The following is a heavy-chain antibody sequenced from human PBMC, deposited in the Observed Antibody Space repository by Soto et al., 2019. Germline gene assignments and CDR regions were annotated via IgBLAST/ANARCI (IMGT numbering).Heavy chain of an antibody. CDR1: GCSISSYY. V-gene: IGHV4-59*01. J-gene: IGHJ6*02. Sequence: PSETLSLTCPVSGCSISSYYWSWIRQPPGKGLEWIGDIYYSGSTNYNPSLKSRVTISVDTSKNQFSLKLSSVTAADTAVYYCARGTYYYDSSGYYYYYYYGMDVWGQGTTVTVSS. D-gene: IGHD3-22*01. CDR3: ARGTYYYDSSGYYYYYYYGMDV. CDR2: IYYSGST.